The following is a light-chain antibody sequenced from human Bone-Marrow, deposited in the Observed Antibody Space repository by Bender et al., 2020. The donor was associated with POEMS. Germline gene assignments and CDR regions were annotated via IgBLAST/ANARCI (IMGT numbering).Light chain of an antibody. Sequence: GAPGQTVTISCTGTSSNMGAGYGVNWYQQLPGTAPKLLIYNNENRPSGVPDRISGSKSGTSASLAITGLQAEDEADYYCQSYDMSVWCGVRGGGTNL. CDR1: SSNMGAGYG. CDR3: QSYDMSVWCGV. CDR2: NNE. J-gene: IGLJ3*02. V-gene: IGLV1-40*01.